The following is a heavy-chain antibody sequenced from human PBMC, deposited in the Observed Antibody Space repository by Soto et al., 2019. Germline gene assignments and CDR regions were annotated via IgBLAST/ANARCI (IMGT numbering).Heavy chain of an antibody. V-gene: IGHV4-59*01. J-gene: IGHJ3*02. CDR1: GGSISSYY. CDR3: ARAYCGGDCYHNDAFDI. D-gene: IGHD2-21*02. CDR2: IYYSGST. Sequence: QVQLQESGPGLVKPSETLSLTCTVSGGSISSYYWSWIRQPPGKGLEWIGYIYYSGSTNYNPSLKSRVTISVDTAKNQFSLKLSSVTAADTAVYYCARAYCGGDCYHNDAFDIWGQGTMVTVSS.